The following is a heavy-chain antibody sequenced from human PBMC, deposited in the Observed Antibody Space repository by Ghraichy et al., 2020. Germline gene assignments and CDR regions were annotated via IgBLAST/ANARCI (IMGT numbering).Heavy chain of an antibody. CDR1: GGSISSSSYY. V-gene: IGHV4-39*01. CDR3: ARAQGGYYCDY. D-gene: IGHD3-22*01. CDR2: IYYSGST. Sequence: SETLSLTCTVSGGSISSSSYYWGWIRQPPGKGLEWIGSIYYSGSTYYNPSLKSRVTISVDTSKNQFSLKLSSVTAADTAVYYCARAQGGYYCDYWGQGTLVTVSS. J-gene: IGHJ4*02.